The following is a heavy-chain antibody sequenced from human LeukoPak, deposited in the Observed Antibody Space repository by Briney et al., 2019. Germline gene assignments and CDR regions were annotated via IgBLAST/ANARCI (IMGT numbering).Heavy chain of an antibody. Sequence: GASVKVSCKASGGTFSGYAISWVRQAPGQGLEWMGGNIPKFGTANYAQKFQGRVTVTADTSTSTAYMELSSLTSEDTAVYYCASGLVYFDWLPHYYYMDVWGKGTTVTVSS. CDR1: GGTFSGYA. D-gene: IGHD3-9*01. V-gene: IGHV1-69*06. CDR3: ASGLVYFDWLPHYYYMDV. J-gene: IGHJ6*03. CDR2: NIPKFGTA.